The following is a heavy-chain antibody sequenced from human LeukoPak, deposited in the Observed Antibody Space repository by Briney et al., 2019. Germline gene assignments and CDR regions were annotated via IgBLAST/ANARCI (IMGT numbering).Heavy chain of an antibody. D-gene: IGHD3-22*01. CDR1: GFTFSSYA. Sequence: GGSLRLSCAASGFTFSSYAMNWVRQAPGKGLEWVALISYDGSNKNYADSVKGRFTISRDNSKNTLYLQMNSLRAEDTAVHYCARDYYYDSSGYYTYYFDYWGQGTQVTVPS. CDR3: ARDYYYDSSGYYTYYFDY. J-gene: IGHJ4*02. V-gene: IGHV3-30-3*01. CDR2: ISYDGSNK.